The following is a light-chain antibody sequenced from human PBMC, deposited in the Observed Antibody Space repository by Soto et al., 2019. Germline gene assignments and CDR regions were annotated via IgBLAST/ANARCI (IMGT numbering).Light chain of an antibody. CDR2: AAS. CDR3: QKYNSAPPWT. Sequence: DIQMTQSPSSLSASVGDRVTITCRASQGISNYLAWYQQKPGKVPKLLIYAASTLQSGVPSRFSGSGSGTDFTLTISSLQPEDVATYYCQKYNSAPPWTFGSGTKVDIK. V-gene: IGKV1-27*01. CDR1: QGISNY. J-gene: IGKJ3*01.